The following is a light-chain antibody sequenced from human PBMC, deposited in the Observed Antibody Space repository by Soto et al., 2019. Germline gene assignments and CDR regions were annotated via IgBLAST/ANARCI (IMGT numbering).Light chain of an antibody. CDR2: AAS. J-gene: IGKJ4*01. Sequence: EVVLTQSPGTLSLSPGESATLSCRASQSVSSSYLAWSQQKPGQAPRLLSYAASTRATGIPDRFSGRGSGKDFSLTISRLEPEDFAVYYCQQYCRSPLTFGQGTKVEIK. CDR3: QQYCRSPLT. CDR1: QSVSSSY. V-gene: IGKV3-20*01.